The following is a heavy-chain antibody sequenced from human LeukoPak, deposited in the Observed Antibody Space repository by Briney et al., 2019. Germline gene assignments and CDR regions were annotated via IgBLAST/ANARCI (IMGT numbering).Heavy chain of an antibody. V-gene: IGHV3-66*01. Sequence: GGSLRLSCAASEFSVGSNYMTWVRQAPGKGLEWVSLIYSGGSTYYADSVKGRFTISRDNSKNTLYLQMNSLRAEDTAVYYCAKGDSYYYTSGSYYFDNWGQETLVTVSS. D-gene: IGHD3-10*01. CDR3: AKGDSYYYTSGSYYFDN. CDR2: IYSGGST. J-gene: IGHJ4*02. CDR1: EFSVGSNY.